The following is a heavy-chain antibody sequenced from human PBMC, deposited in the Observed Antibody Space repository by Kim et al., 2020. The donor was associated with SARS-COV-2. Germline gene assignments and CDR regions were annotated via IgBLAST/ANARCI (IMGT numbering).Heavy chain of an antibody. Sequence: ASVKVSCQTSGYNFRDFHLHWVRQAPGQGLQWMARIYPVNNNVVYSPKFQGRVNLTRDTSISTIYLEVTTLKTDDTAVYFCARGGEWVILPLDVWGQGTL. D-gene: IGHD2-21*01. J-gene: IGHJ4*02. CDR2: IYPVNNNV. CDR1: GYNFRDFH. V-gene: IGHV1-2*06. CDR3: ARGGEWVILPLDV.